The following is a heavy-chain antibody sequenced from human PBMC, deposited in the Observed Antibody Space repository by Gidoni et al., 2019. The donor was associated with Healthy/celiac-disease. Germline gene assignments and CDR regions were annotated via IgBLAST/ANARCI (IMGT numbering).Heavy chain of an antibody. CDR2: IRSKANSYAT. CDR3: TSHIITGTTGYYYYGMDV. Sequence: EVQLVESGGGLVQPGGSLKLSGAASGFTFSGSVMPWVRQASGKGLEWVGRIRSKANSYATAYAASVKGRFTISRDDSKNTAYLQMNSLKTEDTAVYYCTSHIITGTTGYYYYGMDVWGQGTTVTVSS. J-gene: IGHJ6*02. V-gene: IGHV3-73*02. CDR1: GFTFSGSV. D-gene: IGHD1-20*01.